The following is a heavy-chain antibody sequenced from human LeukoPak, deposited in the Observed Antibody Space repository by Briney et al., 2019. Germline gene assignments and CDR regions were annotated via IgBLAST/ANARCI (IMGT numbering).Heavy chain of an antibody. CDR3: ARDQRQISFDY. Sequence: ASVKVSCKASGYTLTSYSMNWVRQAPGQGLEWMGWIDTNTGNPTYAQGFTGRFVFSLDTSVSTAYLQISSLKAEDTAFYYCARDQRQISFDYWGQGTLVTVSS. CDR2: IDTNTGNP. CDR1: GYTLTSYS. J-gene: IGHJ4*02. D-gene: IGHD3-3*01. V-gene: IGHV7-4-1*02.